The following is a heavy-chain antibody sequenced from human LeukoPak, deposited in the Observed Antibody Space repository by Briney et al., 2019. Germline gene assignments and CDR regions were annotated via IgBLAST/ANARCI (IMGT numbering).Heavy chain of an antibody. CDR3: ARGRPNLYCSSTSCYHYYYYGMDV. CDR2: INHSGST. V-gene: IGHV4-34*01. D-gene: IGHD2-2*01. Sequence: SETPSLTCAVYGGSFSGYYWSWIRQPPGKGLEWIGEINHSGSTNYNPSLKSRVTISVDTSKNQFSLKLSSVTAADTAVYYCARGRPNLYCSSTSCYHYYYYGMDVWGQGTTVTVSS. CDR1: GGSFSGYY. J-gene: IGHJ6*02.